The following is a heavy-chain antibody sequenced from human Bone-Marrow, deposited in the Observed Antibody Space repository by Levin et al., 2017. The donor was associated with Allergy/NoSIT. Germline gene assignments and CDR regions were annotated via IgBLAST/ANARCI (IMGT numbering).Heavy chain of an antibody. Sequence: PGGSLRLSCAVSGFNFDDYAMHWVRQAPGKGLEWVSGISWNSVNIKHADSVKGRFTISRDNAQNSLYLQMNSLRPEDTAFYYCAKSIGADGYYYGLDVWGQGTTVTVSS. D-gene: IGHD4/OR15-4a*01. CDR3: AKSIGADGYYYGLDV. CDR2: ISWNSVNI. CDR1: GFNFDDYA. J-gene: IGHJ6*02. V-gene: IGHV3-9*01.